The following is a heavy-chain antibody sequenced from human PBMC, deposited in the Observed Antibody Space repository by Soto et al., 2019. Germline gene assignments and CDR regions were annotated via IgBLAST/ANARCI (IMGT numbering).Heavy chain of an antibody. CDR1: GGSISSGDYY. D-gene: IGHD3-22*01. CDR2: IYYSGST. CDR3: ARDRGYYDSSGYLYYYYVMDV. J-gene: IGHJ6*02. Sequence: SETMSLTCTVSGGSISSGDYYWSWIRQPPGKGLEWIGYIYYSGSTYYNPSLKSRVTISVDTSKNQFSLKLSSVTAADTAVYYCARDRGYYDSSGYLYYYYVMDVWGQGTTVTVSS. V-gene: IGHV4-30-4*01.